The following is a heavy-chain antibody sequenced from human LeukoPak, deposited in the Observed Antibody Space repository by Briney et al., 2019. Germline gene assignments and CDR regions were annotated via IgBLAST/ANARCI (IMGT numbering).Heavy chain of an antibody. CDR3: ARTYNIRYFDT. J-gene: IGHJ4*02. V-gene: IGHV3-33*01. Sequence: PGGSLRLYCAASGFIFSSYGMHWVRQAQGKGLEGVAVIWSDASNTYYVDSVKGRFTISRDNSKNTLYLQMNSLRAEDTAVYYCARTYNIRYFDTWGQGTLVTVSS. CDR1: GFIFSSYG. D-gene: IGHD3-9*01. CDR2: IWSDASNT.